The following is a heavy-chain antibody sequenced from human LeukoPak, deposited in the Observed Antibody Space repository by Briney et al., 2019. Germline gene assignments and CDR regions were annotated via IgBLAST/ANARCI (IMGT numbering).Heavy chain of an antibody. J-gene: IGHJ4*02. D-gene: IGHD1-14*01. V-gene: IGHV3-7*01. CDR3: ARGTNAYPGTDY. CDR2: IDQNGIEK. Sequence: GGSLRLSCAGSGFTFRNYWMNWDRQTPGKGLEWVANIDQNGIEKHFGDSVRGRFTVSRDNAKNLVFLEVNTLRAEDTALYYCARGTNAYPGTDYWGQGTLVTVSS. CDR1: GFTFRNYW.